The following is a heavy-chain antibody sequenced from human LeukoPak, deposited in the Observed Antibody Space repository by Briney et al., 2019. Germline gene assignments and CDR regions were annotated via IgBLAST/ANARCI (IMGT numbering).Heavy chain of an antibody. D-gene: IGHD6-19*01. J-gene: IGHJ4*02. V-gene: IGHV3-23*01. CDR2: ISGSGGST. Sequence: PGGSLRLSCVASGFTFSSYAMSWVRQATGKGLEWVSGISGSGGSTYYADSVKGRFPIPRDNSKNTLFLRMNSLRAEDTAVYYCAKETHSSGWYPYFDYWGQGTLVTVSS. CDR3: AKETHSSGWYPYFDY. CDR1: GFTFSSYA.